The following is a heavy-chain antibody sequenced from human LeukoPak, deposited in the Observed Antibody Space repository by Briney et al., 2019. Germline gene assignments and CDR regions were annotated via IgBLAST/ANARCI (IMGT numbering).Heavy chain of an antibody. CDR2: ISGSGGST. CDR3: AKGYGGNSGG. CDR1: GFTFSSYA. V-gene: IGHV3-23*01. J-gene: IGHJ4*02. Sequence: GSLRLPCAASGFTFSSYAMSWVRQAPGEGLEWVSAISGSGGSTYYADSVKGRFTISRDNSKNTLYLQMNSLRAEDTAVYYCAKGYGGNSGGWGQGTLVTVSS. D-gene: IGHD4-23*01.